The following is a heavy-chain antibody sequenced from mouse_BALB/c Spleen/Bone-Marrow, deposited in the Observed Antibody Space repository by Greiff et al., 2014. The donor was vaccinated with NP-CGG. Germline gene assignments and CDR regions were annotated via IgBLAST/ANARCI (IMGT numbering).Heavy chain of an antibody. CDR1: GFTFTDYY. CDR3: ARDRAARATGYYFDY. V-gene: IGHV7-3*02. J-gene: IGHJ2*01. Sequence: EVKLMESGGGLVQPGGSLRLSCATSGFTFTDYYMSWVRQPPGKALEWLGFIRNKANGYTTEYSASVKGRFTISRDNSQSILDLQMNTLRAEDSATYYCARDRAARATGYYFDYWGQGTTLTVSS. CDR2: IRNKANGYTT. D-gene: IGHD3-1*01.